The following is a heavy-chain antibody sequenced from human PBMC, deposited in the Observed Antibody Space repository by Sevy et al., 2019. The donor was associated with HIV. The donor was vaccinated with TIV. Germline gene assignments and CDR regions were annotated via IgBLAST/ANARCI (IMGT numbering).Heavy chain of an antibody. D-gene: IGHD2-8*02. Sequence: SETLSLTCAVSGDSISNNNWWSWVRQPPGKGLVWIGEVYHTGNTNYNPSLKSRVTISLDKSRNQFSLNLSSVTATDTAVYYCARDPGSCSGGVCSYYFDFWGQGTLVTVSS. CDR3: ARDPGSCSGGVCSYYFDF. J-gene: IGHJ4*02. V-gene: IGHV4-4*02. CDR2: VYHTGNT. CDR1: GDSISNNNW.